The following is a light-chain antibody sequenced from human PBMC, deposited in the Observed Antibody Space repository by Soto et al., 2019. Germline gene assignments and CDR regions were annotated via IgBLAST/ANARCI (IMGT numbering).Light chain of an antibody. CDR3: QKYNNAPLT. V-gene: IGKV1-27*01. J-gene: IGKJ4*01. CDR1: QAISSY. Sequence: DIQMTQSPSSLSASVGDRVTITCRASQAISSYLAWYQQKPGKVPKLLIYAASTLQSGVPSRVIGSGSGTDFTLTIGSLQPEDVATYYCQKYNNAPLTFGGGTKVEIK. CDR2: AAS.